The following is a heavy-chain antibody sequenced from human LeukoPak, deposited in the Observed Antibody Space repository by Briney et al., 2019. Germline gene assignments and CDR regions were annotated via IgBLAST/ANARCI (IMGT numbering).Heavy chain of an antibody. Sequence: SETLSLTCTVSGGSISGYYWSWIRQPPGKGLEWIGYIYYSGSTNYNPSLKSRVTISVDTSKNQFSLKLSSETAADTAVYYCARSIVVPSNNWFDPWGQGTLVTVSS. CDR3: ARSIVVPSNNWFDP. D-gene: IGHD2-2*01. V-gene: IGHV4-59*01. CDR2: IYYSGST. CDR1: GGSISGYY. J-gene: IGHJ5*02.